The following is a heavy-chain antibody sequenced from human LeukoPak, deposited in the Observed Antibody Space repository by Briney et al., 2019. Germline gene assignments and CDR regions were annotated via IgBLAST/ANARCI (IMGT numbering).Heavy chain of an antibody. CDR2: IYYSGST. CDR1: GGSITSYY. D-gene: IGHD3-10*01. J-gene: IGHJ5*02. Sequence: SETLSLTCTVSGGSITSYYWSWIRQPPGKGLEWIGYIYYSGSTNYNPSLKSRVTISVDTSKNQFSLKLSSVTAADTAVYYCARGGINYKIAGPWGQGALVTVSS. V-gene: IGHV4-59*01. CDR3: ARGGINYKIAGP.